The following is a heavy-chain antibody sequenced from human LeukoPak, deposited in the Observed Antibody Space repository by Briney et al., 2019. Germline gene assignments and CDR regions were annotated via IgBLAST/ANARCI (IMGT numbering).Heavy chain of an antibody. D-gene: IGHD5-12*01. CDR2: IQYDGSNK. J-gene: IGHJ6*03. CDR3: AKGSGYEGQYYYYYMDV. CDR1: GFTFSSYG. Sequence: PGGSLRLSCAAYGFTFSSYGMHWVRQAPGKGLEWVAFIQYDGSNKYYADSVKRRFTISTDKSNITLYLHVKSLAPADTLLYYCAKGSGYEGQYYYYYMDVWGKGTTVTISS. V-gene: IGHV3-30*02.